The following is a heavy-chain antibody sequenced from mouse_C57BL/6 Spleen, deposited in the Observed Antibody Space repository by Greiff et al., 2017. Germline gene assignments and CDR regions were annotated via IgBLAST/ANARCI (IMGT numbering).Heavy chain of an antibody. V-gene: IGHV1-69*01. CDR3: ARGGSSYDY. J-gene: IGHJ2*01. D-gene: IGHD1-1*01. CDR1: GYTFTSYW. Sequence: QVQLQQPGAELVMPGASVKLSCKASGYTFTSYWMHWVKQRPGQGLEWIGEIDPSDSYTNYNQKFKGKSTLTVDKSSSTAYMQLSSLTSEDSAVYYCARGGSSYDYWGQGTTITVSS. CDR2: IDPSDSYT.